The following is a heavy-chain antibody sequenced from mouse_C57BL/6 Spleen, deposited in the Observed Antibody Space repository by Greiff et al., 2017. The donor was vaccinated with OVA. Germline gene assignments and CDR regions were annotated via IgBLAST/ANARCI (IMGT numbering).Heavy chain of an antibody. Sequence: EVQGVESGGGLVKPGGSLKLSCAASGFTFSSYAMSWVRPTPEKRLEWVATISDGGSYTYYPDNVKGRFTISRDNAKNNLYLQMSHLKSENTAMYYCARDPSSYDWYFDVWGTGTTVTVSS. J-gene: IGHJ1*03. CDR1: GFTFSSYA. CDR3: ARDPSSYDWYFDV. V-gene: IGHV5-4*01. D-gene: IGHD1-1*01. CDR2: ISDGGSYT.